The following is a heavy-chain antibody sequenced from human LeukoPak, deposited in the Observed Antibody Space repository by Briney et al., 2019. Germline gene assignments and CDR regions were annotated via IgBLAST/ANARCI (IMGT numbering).Heavy chain of an antibody. CDR2: IFYSGST. CDR1: GGSISRDY. CDR3: ARVSAYYDSSGSRYYYYMDV. Sequence: SETLSLTCTVSGGSISRDYWSWIRQSPGKGLEWIGYIFYSGSTNYNPSLKSRVTISVDTSKNQFSLKLSSVTAADTAVYYCARVSAYYDSSGSRYYYYMDVWGTGTTVTVSS. J-gene: IGHJ6*03. V-gene: IGHV4-59*01. D-gene: IGHD3-22*01.